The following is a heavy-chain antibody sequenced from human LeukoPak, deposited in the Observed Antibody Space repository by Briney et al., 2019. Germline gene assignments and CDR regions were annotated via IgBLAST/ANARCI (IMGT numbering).Heavy chain of an antibody. J-gene: IGHJ3*02. CDR3: VRDGSFDI. Sequence: ASVKVSCKASGYTFTGYYIHWVRQAPGQGLEWMGWINPNSADTNYAQKFQGRVTMTRDTSISTVYMELSRLRSDDTAVYYCVRDGSFDIWGQGTMVTVSS. CDR2: INPNSADT. CDR1: GYTFTGYY. D-gene: IGHD3-10*01. V-gene: IGHV1-2*02.